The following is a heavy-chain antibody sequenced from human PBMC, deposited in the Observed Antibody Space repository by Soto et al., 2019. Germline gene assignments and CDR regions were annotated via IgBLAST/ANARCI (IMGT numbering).Heavy chain of an antibody. J-gene: IGHJ4*02. CDR3: AKERSVVATTPDFDY. D-gene: IGHD5-12*01. CDR2: ASYDGSYK. CDR1: GFTFSSFG. V-gene: IGHV3-30*18. Sequence: QVPLVESGGGVVQPGRSLRLSCAASGFTFSSFGMHWVRQAPGKGLEWVAVASYDGSYKYYADSVKGRFTISRDNSXXTLYLQMNSLRAEDTAVYYCAKERSVVATTPDFDYWGQGTLVTVSS.